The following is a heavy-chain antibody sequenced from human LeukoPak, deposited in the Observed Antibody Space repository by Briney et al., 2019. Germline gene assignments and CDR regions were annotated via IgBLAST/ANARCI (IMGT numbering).Heavy chain of an antibody. J-gene: IGHJ4*02. CDR3: ATVMITMVRGVSPGVSGFDY. D-gene: IGHD3-10*01. Sequence: ASVKVSCKVSGYTLTELSMHWVRQAPGKGLEWMGGFDPEVGETIYAQKFQGRVTMTEDTSTDTAYMELSSLRSEDTAVYYCATVMITMVRGVSPGVSGFDYWGQGTLVTVSS. CDR1: GYTLTELS. CDR2: FDPEVGET. V-gene: IGHV1-24*01.